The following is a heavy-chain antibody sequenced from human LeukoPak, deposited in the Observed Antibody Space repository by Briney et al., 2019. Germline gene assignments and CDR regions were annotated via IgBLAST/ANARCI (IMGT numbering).Heavy chain of an antibody. CDR1: GFTFSSYE. J-gene: IGHJ4*02. CDR2: ISSSGSTI. CDR3: ATYRQVLLPFES. Sequence: GGSLRLSCAASGFTFSSYEMNWVRQAPGKGLEWVSYISSSGSTIYYADSVKGRFTISRDNSKSTLSLQMNSLRAEDTAIYYCATYRQVLLPFESWGQGTLVTVSS. D-gene: IGHD2-8*02. V-gene: IGHV3-48*03.